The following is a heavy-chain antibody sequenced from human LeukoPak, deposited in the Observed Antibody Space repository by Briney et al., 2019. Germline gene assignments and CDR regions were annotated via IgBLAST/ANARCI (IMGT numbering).Heavy chain of an antibody. J-gene: IGHJ5*02. CDR2: INHSGST. Sequence: SETLSLTCAVYGGSFSGCYWSWIRQPPGKGLEWIGEINHSGSTNYNPSLKSRVTISVDTSKNQFSLKLSSVTAADTAVYYCARQRARPTYYYGSGNNWFDPWGQGTLVTVSS. CDR1: GGSFSGCY. D-gene: IGHD3-10*01. CDR3: ARQRARPTYYYGSGNNWFDP. V-gene: IGHV4-34*01.